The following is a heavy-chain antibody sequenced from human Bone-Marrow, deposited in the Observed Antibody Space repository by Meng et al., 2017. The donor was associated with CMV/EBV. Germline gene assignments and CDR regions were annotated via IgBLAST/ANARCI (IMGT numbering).Heavy chain of an antibody. V-gene: IGHV1-69*04. CDR1: GGTFSSYT. D-gene: IGHD3-3*01. CDR2: IIPILGIA. CDR3: ARDGTGYDFWSARNWFDP. J-gene: IGHJ5*02. Sequence: SVKVSCKASGGTFSSYTISWVRQAPGQGLEWMGRIIPILGIANYAQKFQGRVTITADKSTSTAYMELSSLRSEDTAVYYCARDGTGYDFWSARNWFDPWGQGTLVTVLL.